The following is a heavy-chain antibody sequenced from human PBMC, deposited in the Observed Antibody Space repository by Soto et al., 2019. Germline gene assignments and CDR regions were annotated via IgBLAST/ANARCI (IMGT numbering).Heavy chain of an antibody. J-gene: IGHJ6*02. Sequence: QVQLVQSGAEVKKPGASVKVSCKASGYMFTSYHIYWMRQATGQGLEWMGWVSPSSGDTGYAQKFQGRVTLTRDTSVRTAYMELSSLRSEDTAVYSCARDVYGSGIRFGMDVWGQGTTVFVSS. CDR3: ARDVYGSGIRFGMDV. CDR2: VSPSSGDT. D-gene: IGHD3-10*01. CDR1: GYMFTSYH. V-gene: IGHV1-8*01.